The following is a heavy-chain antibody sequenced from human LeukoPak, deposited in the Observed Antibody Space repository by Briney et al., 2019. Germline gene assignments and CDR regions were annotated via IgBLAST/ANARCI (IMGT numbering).Heavy chain of an antibody. V-gene: IGHV4-34*01. J-gene: IGHJ5*02. Sequence: SETLSLTCAVYGGSFSGYYRSWIRQPPGKGLEWIGEINHSGSTNYNPSLKSRVTISVDTSKNQFSLKLSSVTAADTAVYYCAREDNYDFWSGEPTPWGQGTLVTVSS. D-gene: IGHD3-3*01. CDR1: GGSFSGYY. CDR2: INHSGST. CDR3: AREDNYDFWSGEPTP.